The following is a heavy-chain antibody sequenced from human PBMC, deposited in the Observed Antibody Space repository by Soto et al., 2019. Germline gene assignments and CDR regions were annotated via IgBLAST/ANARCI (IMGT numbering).Heavy chain of an antibody. CDR3: ARDDVRGWITGTHTDAFDI. J-gene: IGHJ3*02. CDR1: GFTFSSYW. D-gene: IGHD1-20*01. V-gene: IGHV3-74*01. Sequence: GGSLRLSCAASGFTFSSYWMHWVRQAPGKGLVWVSRINSDGSSTSYADSVKGRFTISRDNAKNTLYLQMNSLRAEDTAVYYCARDDVRGWITGTHTDAFDIWGQGTMVTVSS. CDR2: INSDGSST.